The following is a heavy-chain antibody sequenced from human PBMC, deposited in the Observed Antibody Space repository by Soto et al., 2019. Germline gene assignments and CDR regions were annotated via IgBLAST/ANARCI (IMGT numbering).Heavy chain of an antibody. CDR3: ARRGASIFDS. CDR1: GYTFTIYS. Sequence: QVELVQSGGEVKKPGASVTVSCKASGYTFTIYSIAWVRQVPGQGLEWMGWISVYNDKRNYAQKFQGRVTMTTDTSTSTAYLSLSNLRSDDTAVYFCARRGASIFDSWGQGTLVTVSS. V-gene: IGHV1-18*01. D-gene: IGHD6-6*01. CDR2: ISVYNDKR. J-gene: IGHJ4*02.